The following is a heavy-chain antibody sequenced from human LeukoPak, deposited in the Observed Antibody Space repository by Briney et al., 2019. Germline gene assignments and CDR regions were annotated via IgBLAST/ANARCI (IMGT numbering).Heavy chain of an antibody. CDR3: ARGYCGGGSCYADAFDI. D-gene: IGHD2-15*01. V-gene: IGHV4-59*08. CDR1: GGSISSYY. CDR2: VYYSESP. Sequence: KTSETLSLTCTVSGGSISSYYWSWIRQPPGKGLEWIGYVYYSESPNYNPSLKSRVTISVDTSKDQFSLKLTSVTAADTAVYYCARGYCGGGSCYADAFDIWGQGTMVTVSS. J-gene: IGHJ3*02.